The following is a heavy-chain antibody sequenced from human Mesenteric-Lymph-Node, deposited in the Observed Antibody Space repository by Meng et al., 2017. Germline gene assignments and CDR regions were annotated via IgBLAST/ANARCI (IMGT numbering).Heavy chain of an antibody. V-gene: IGHV4-34*02. J-gene: IGHJ4*02. CDR3: ARGGATPMIIKY. Sequence: QVQLKQWGAEVLKPSETLSLTCAVYGGSLSGYYWSWIRQPPGKGLEWMGEAYHNGVTKYSPSLRSQVVISIDTSKNQFSLNLRSVSAADTAMYYCARGGATPMIIKYWGPGTLVTVSS. CDR2: AYHNGVT. CDR1: GGSLSGYY. D-gene: IGHD3-10*01.